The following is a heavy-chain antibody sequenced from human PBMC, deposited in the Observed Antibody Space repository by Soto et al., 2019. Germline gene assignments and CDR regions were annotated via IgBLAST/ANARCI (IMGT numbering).Heavy chain of an antibody. CDR2: ISSRSSDI. D-gene: IGHD6-19*01. CDR3: ARVLGMAVVKSNYMDV. V-gene: IGHV3-21*01. Sequence: EVQLVESGGGLVKPGGSLRLSCTASGFTFSAYGMNWVRQAPGKGLEWVSFISSRSSDIYHADSVKGRFTISRDNAKNSLFLQMDSLRAEDTAVYYCARVLGMAVVKSNYMDVWGKGTTVTVSS. J-gene: IGHJ6*03. CDR1: GFTFSAYG.